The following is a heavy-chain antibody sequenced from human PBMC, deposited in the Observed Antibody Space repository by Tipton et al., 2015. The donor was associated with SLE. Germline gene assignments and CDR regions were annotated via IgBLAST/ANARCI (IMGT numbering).Heavy chain of an antibody. CDR3: ARGVGNTFDF. Sequence: SLRLSCAASGFFFSTSAMSWVRQAPGKGLEWVSSFTGESGSTHYADFVEGRFTLSRYTSKNMVYLQMSGLRADDTAIYYCARGVGNTFDFWGQGTLVSDSS. D-gene: IGHD2-2*01. CDR2: FTGESGST. V-gene: IGHV3-23*01. CDR1: GFFFSTSA. J-gene: IGHJ4*02.